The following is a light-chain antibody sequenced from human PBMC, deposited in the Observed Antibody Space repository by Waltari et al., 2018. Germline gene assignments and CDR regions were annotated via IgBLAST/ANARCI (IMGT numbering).Light chain of an antibody. CDR1: QIVTTN. CDR3: QQYNDWPPRDT. Sequence: MTQSPATLSVSPGERATLSCRASQIVTTNLAWYQQKPGQAPRLLIYGASTRATGIPARFSGSGSGTDFTLTINSLQSEDFAVYFCQQYNDWPPRDTFGQGTKLQIK. CDR2: GAS. V-gene: IGKV3-15*01. J-gene: IGKJ2*01.